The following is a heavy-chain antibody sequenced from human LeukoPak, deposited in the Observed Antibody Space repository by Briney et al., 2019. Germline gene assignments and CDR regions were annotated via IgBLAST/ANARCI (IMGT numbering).Heavy chain of an antibody. V-gene: IGHV3-49*03. CDR1: GFTFGDYS. Sequence: PGGSLRLSCTASGFTFGDYSMTWFRQAPGKGLEWVSFIRNKASGGTTAHAASVRGRFTTSRDDSKSIAYLQMNSLKTEDTALYYCTRDRIMTDFWGQGTLVTVSS. J-gene: IGHJ4*02. CDR3: TRDRIMTDF. D-gene: IGHD2-15*01. CDR2: IRNKASGGTT.